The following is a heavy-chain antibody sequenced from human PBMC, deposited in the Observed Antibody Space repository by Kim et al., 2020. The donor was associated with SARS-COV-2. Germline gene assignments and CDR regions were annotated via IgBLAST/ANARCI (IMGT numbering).Heavy chain of an antibody. CDR3: PRTCTPGEYGFFWYFD. J-gene: IGHJ2*01. CDR1: GGSISSSSYY. CDR2: IYYSGST. D-gene: IGHD3-3*01. Sequence: SETLSLTCTVSGGSISSSSYYWGWIRQPPGKGLEWIGSIYYSGSTYYNPSLKSRVTISVDTSKNQFSLKLSSVTAADTAVSYCPRTCTPGEYGFFWYFD. V-gene: IGHV4-39*01.